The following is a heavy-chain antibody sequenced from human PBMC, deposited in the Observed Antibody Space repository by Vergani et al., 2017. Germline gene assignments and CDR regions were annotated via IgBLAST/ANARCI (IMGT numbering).Heavy chain of an antibody. CDR3: ARDGERYCSSTSCSPDAFDI. Sequence: QVQLQESGPGLVKPSETLSLTCTVTGGSISSYYWSWIRQPPGKGLEWIGYIYYSGSTNYNPSLKSRVTISVDTSKNQFSLKLSSVTAADTAVYYCARDGERYCSSTSCSPDAFDIGGQGTMVTVSS. CDR1: GGSISSYY. V-gene: IGHV4-59*01. CDR2: IYYSGST. J-gene: IGHJ3*02. D-gene: IGHD2-2*01.